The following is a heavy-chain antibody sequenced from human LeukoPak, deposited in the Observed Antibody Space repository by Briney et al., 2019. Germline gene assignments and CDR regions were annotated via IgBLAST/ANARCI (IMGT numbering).Heavy chain of an antibody. CDR1: GGSISSYY. Sequence: PSETLSLTCTVSGGSISSYYWSWIRQPAGKGLEWIGRIYTSGSTNYNPSLKSRVTMSVDTSKNQFSLKLSSVTAADTAVYYCARDGDIVRWPHYYYYYGMDVWGQGTTVTVSS. CDR3: ARDGDIVRWPHYYYYYGMDV. CDR2: IYTSGST. J-gene: IGHJ6*02. V-gene: IGHV4-4*07. D-gene: IGHD2-8*01.